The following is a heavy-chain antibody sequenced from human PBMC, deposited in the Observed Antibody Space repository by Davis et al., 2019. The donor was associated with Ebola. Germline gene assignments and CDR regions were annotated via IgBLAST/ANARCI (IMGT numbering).Heavy chain of an antibody. D-gene: IGHD2-15*01. V-gene: IGHV1-2*04. J-gene: IGHJ4*02. Sequence: ASVKVSCKASGGTFSSYAISWVRQAPGQGLEWMGWINPNSGGTNYAQKFQGWVTMTRDTSISTAYMELSRLRSDDTAVYYCARDRYCSGGSCYNYFDYWGQGTLVTVSS. CDR2: INPNSGGT. CDR3: ARDRYCSGGSCYNYFDY. CDR1: GGTFSSYA.